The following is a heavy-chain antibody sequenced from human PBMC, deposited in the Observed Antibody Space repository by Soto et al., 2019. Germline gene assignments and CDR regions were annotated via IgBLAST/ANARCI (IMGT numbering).Heavy chain of an antibody. CDR1: GYTFTDYY. Sequence: QVQLVQSGAEVKKPGASVKVSCKASGYTFTDYYMRWVRQSPGQGLEWMGWIHPNSGVTKFPQKFQGRVIMTRDTSISTVYMELSRLTSDDTAIYYCARAGLTTLELATTYWGQGTLVTVSS. V-gene: IGHV1-2*02. CDR3: ARAGLTTLELATTY. CDR2: IHPNSGVT. D-gene: IGHD5-12*01. J-gene: IGHJ4*02.